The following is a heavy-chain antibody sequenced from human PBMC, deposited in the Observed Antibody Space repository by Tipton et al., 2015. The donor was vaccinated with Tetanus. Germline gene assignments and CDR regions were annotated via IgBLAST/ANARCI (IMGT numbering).Heavy chain of an antibody. CDR2: IYYSGDT. CDR3: ARDQGGGRVVRLNWLDP. J-gene: IGHJ5*02. CDR1: GDSISRGGYF. Sequence: TLSLTCTVSGDSISRGGYFLNWIRPRPGKGPGWVGDIYYSGDTYYNPSLKSRVSISVDTSKNQFSLNLTSVTAADTAVYYCARDQGGGRVVRLNWLDPWGQGTLVTVSS. D-gene: IGHD6-6*01. V-gene: IGHV4-31*03.